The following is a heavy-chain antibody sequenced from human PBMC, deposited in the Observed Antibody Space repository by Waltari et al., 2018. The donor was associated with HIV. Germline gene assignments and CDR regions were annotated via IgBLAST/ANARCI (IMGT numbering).Heavy chain of an antibody. CDR1: GFTFSDYP. D-gene: IGHD3-22*01. V-gene: IGHV1-69*06. CDR3: ARDPGLPVKAFDI. CDR2: IIPIFGTT. J-gene: IGHJ3*02. Sequence: QVQLVQSGADVKKPGSSMKVSCKASGFTFSDYPITWVRQAPGQGLEFMGGIIPIFGTTNYAQKFQGRVTITADMSTSTTDMELSSLISDDTAVYYCARDPGLPVKAFDIWGQGTMVTVSS.